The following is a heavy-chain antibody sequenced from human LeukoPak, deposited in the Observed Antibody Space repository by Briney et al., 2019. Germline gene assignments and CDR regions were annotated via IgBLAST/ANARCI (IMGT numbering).Heavy chain of an antibody. CDR3: ASEVDTFGGVIVQYYFNY. CDR1: GGTFSSYA. Sequence: SVKVSCKASGGTFSSYAISWVRQAPGQGLEWMGRIIPILGIANYAQKFQGRVTITADKSTSTAYMELSSLRSEDTAVYYCASEVDTFGGVIVQYYFNYWGQGTLVTVSS. CDR2: IIPILGIA. V-gene: IGHV1-69*04. D-gene: IGHD3-16*02. J-gene: IGHJ4*02.